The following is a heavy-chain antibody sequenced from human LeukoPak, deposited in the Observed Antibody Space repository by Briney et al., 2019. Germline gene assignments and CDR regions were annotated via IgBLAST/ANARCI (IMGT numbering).Heavy chain of an antibody. Sequence: ASVKVSCKASGYAFINYAITWVREAPGQGLEWMGWISTYNGGTKYARKFQGRVTMTTDTSTRTTYMELSNLRSDDTAVYYCTRPWDYSPRGRFDSWGQGTRVTVSS. CDR3: TRPWDYSPRGRFDS. J-gene: IGHJ4*02. V-gene: IGHV1-18*01. D-gene: IGHD4-11*01. CDR2: ISTYNGGT. CDR1: GYAFINYA.